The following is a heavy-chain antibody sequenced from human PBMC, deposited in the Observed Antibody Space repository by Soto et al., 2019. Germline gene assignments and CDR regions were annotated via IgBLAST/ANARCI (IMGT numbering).Heavy chain of an antibody. CDR1: GGTFSSYA. CDR3: ARKLTFSCYGSVPGYYYGMDV. V-gene: IGHV1-69*12. D-gene: IGHD3-10*01. Sequence: QVQLVQSGAEVKKPGSSVKVSCKASGGTFSSYAISWVRQAPGQGLEWMGGIIPIFGTANYAQKFQGRVTITADESTSTAYMELSSMRSEDTAVYYCARKLTFSCYGSVPGYYYGMDVWGQGTTVTVSS. J-gene: IGHJ6*02. CDR2: IIPIFGTA.